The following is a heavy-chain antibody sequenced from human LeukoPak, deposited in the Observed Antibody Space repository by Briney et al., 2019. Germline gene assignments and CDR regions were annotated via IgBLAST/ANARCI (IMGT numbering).Heavy chain of an antibody. J-gene: IGHJ5*02. CDR1: GYTFTSYG. V-gene: IGHV1-18*01. Sequence: GGSVKVSCKASGYTFTSYGISWVRQAPGQGLEWMGWISAYNGNTNYAQKLQGRVTMTTDTSTSTAYMELRSLRSDDTAVYYCARVLTMVRGAFNWFDPWGQGTLVTVSS. CDR2: ISAYNGNT. D-gene: IGHD3-10*01. CDR3: ARVLTMVRGAFNWFDP.